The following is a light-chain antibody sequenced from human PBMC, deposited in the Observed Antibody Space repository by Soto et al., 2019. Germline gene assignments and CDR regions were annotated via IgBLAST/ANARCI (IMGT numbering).Light chain of an antibody. CDR1: QSLLYSNGYNY. V-gene: IGKV2-28*01. Sequence: DIVMTQSPLSLPVTPGEPASISCRSSQSLLYSNGYNYLDWYLQKPGQSPHLLIYLGSNRASRVPDRFSASGSGTDFTLKISRVEAEDVGVYYCMQALQTPCTFGQGTKLEIK. J-gene: IGKJ2*02. CDR3: MQALQTPCT. CDR2: LGS.